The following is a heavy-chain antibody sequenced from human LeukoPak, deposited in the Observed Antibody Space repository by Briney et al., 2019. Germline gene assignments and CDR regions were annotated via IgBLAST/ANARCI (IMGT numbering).Heavy chain of an antibody. V-gene: IGHV1-46*01. CDR2: INPSGGST. J-gene: IGHJ4*02. CDR1: GYTFTSYF. CDR3: ARGPTWIQLWFDY. Sequence: ASVKVSCKASGYTFTSYFMHWVRQAPGQGLEWMGIINPSGGSTSFAQRFQGRVTMTRDMSTSTVYMELGSLRSEDTAVYYCARGPTWIQLWFDYWGQGTLVTVSS. D-gene: IGHD5-18*01.